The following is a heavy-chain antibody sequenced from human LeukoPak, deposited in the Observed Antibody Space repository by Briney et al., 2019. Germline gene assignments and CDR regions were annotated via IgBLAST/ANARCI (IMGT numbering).Heavy chain of an antibody. V-gene: IGHV1-2*02. Sequence: ASVKVSCKASGYTFTGPYMHWVRQAPGQGLEWMGWINPNSGGTNYAQKFQGRVTLTRDTSISTAYMELSRLRPDVTAVCDCARVGGGATEIDYWGQGTLVTVSS. J-gene: IGHJ4*02. CDR1: GYTFTGPY. D-gene: IGHD1-26*01. CDR3: ARVGGGATEIDY. CDR2: INPNSGGT.